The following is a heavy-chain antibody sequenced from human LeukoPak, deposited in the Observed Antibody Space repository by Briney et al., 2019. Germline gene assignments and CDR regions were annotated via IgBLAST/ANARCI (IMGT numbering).Heavy chain of an antibody. J-gene: IGHJ3*02. CDR3: ARVTADAFDI. Sequence: SETLSLTCTVSGGSISSSSYYWVWIRQTPGKGLEWIGEINHSGSTNYNPSLKSRVTISVDTSKNQFSLKLSSVTAADTAVYYCARVTADAFDIWGQGTMVTISS. CDR2: INHSGST. V-gene: IGHV4-39*07. CDR1: GGSISSSSYY.